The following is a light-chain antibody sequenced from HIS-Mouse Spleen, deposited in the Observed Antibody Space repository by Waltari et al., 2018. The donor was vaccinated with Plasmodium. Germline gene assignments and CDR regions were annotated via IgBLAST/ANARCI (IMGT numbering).Light chain of an antibody. V-gene: IGKV1-33*01. CDR1: QDISNH. Sequence: DIQMTQSPSSLSASVGDRGTITSQASQDISNHLNWYQQKPGKAPKLLIYDASNLETGVPSRFSGSGSGTDFTFTISSLQPEDIATYYCQQYDNLPPLFTFGPGTKVDIK. CDR2: DAS. J-gene: IGKJ3*01. CDR3: QQYDNLPPLFT.